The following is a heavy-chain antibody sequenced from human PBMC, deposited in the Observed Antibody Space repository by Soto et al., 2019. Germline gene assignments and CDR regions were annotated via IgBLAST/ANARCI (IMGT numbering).Heavy chain of an antibody. CDR2: IDPSTGTS. D-gene: IGHD2-21*01. CDR3: ARLSRIALVVN. Sequence: QVRLVQSGAEVKSPGTSVKVSCQTSGYTFADYSIHWVRQAPGQGLEYMGNIDPSTGTSDSAQTLQGRISMTTYASTSTVYMELNNLRSADTAVYYCARLSRIALVVNWGQGTLVTVSS. V-gene: IGHV1-46*04. CDR1: GYTFADYS. J-gene: IGHJ4*02.